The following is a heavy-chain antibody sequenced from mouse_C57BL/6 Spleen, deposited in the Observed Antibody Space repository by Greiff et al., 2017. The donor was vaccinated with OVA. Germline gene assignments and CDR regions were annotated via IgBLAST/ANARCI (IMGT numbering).Heavy chain of an antibody. CDR1: GYTFTSYW. CDR3: ARSRGYGNYELAMDY. V-gene: IGHV1-69*01. Sequence: QVQLKQSGAELVMPGASVKLSCKASGYTFTSYWMHWVKQRPGQGLEWIGEIDPSDSYTNYNQKFKGKSTLTVDKSSSTAYMQLSSLTSEDSAVYYCARSRGYGNYELAMDYWGQGTSVTVSS. D-gene: IGHD2-10*02. J-gene: IGHJ4*01. CDR2: IDPSDSYT.